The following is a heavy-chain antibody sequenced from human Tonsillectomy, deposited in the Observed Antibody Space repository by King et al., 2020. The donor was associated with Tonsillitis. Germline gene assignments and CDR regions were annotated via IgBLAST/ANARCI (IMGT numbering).Heavy chain of an antibody. Sequence: QLVESGGGVVQPGRSLRLSCAASGFTFSSYAMHWVRQAPGKGLEWVAVISYDGSNKYYADSVKGRFTISRDNSKNTLYLQMNSLRAEDTAVYYCARALHSAFDIWGQGTMVTVSS. V-gene: IGHV3-30*01. CDR2: ISYDGSNK. CDR1: GFTFSSYA. CDR3: ARALHSAFDI. J-gene: IGHJ3*02.